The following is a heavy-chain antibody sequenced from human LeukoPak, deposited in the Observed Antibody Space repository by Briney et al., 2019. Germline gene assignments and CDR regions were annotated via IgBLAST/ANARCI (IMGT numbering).Heavy chain of an antibody. D-gene: IGHD3-22*01. CDR1: GGSISSYY. CDR2: IYYSGNT. Sequence: PSETLSLTCTVSGGSISSYYWSWIRQPPGRGLDLIGSIYYSGNTYYNPSLKSRLTISVDTSKNQFSLKLRSVTAADTALYYCASTSPKYYYESSGYSSLFDNWGQGTLVTVSS. V-gene: IGHV4-59*12. J-gene: IGHJ4*02. CDR3: ASTSPKYYYESSGYSSLFDN.